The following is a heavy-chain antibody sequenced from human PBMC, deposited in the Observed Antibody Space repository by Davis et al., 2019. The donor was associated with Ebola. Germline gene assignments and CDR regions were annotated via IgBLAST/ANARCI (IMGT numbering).Heavy chain of an antibody. Sequence: PGGSLRLSCAASGFTFSSYSMNWVRQAPGKGLEWVSSISSSSSYIYYADSVKGRFTISRDNSKNTLYLQMNSLRAEDTAVYYCAKDLDEGELLMVRYYYYMDVWGKGTTVTVSS. CDR2: ISSSSSYI. V-gene: IGHV3-21*04. CDR3: AKDLDEGELLMVRYYYYMDV. D-gene: IGHD3-10*01. J-gene: IGHJ6*03. CDR1: GFTFSSYS.